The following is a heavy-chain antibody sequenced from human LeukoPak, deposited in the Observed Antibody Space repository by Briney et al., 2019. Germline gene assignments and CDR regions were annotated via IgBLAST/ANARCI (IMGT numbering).Heavy chain of an antibody. Sequence: GGSLRLSCAASGFTFSDYYMSWIRQAPGKGLEWISDISGGARNIYYADSVKGRFTISRDSAKSSLYLQMNSLRDEDTAVYYCARDLAWGAYWGQGTLVTVSS. D-gene: IGHD4/OR15-4a*01. CDR2: ISGGARNI. CDR3: ARDLAWGAY. CDR1: GFTFSDYY. J-gene: IGHJ4*02. V-gene: IGHV3-11*04.